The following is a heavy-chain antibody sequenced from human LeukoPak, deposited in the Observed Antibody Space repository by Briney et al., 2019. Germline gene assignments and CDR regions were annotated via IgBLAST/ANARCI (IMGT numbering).Heavy chain of an antibody. V-gene: IGHV3-23*01. Sequence: GGSLRLSCAASGFTFSSYGMSWVRQAPGKGLEWVSAISGSGGSTYYADSVKGRFTISRDNSKNTLYLQMNSLRAEDTAVYYCAKYWNYGSGSYLRTPFDYWGQGTLVTVSS. CDR1: GFTFSSYG. CDR3: AKYWNYGSGSYLRTPFDY. D-gene: IGHD3-10*01. J-gene: IGHJ4*02. CDR2: ISGSGGST.